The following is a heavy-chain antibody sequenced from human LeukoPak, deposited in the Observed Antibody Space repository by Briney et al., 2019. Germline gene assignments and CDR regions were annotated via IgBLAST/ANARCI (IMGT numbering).Heavy chain of an antibody. D-gene: IGHD6-6*01. CDR2: ISSSSSTI. CDR3: AREDLGQLGF. CDR1: GFTFSSYS. J-gene: IGHJ4*02. Sequence: PGGSLRLSCAASGFTFSSYSMNWVRQAPGKGLEWVSYISSSSSTIYYADSVKGRFTISRDNAKNSLYLQMNSLRAEDTAVYYCAREDLGQLGFWGQGTLVTISS. V-gene: IGHV3-48*01.